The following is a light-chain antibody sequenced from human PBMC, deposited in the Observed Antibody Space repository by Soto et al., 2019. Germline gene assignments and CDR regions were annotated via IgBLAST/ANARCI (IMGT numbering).Light chain of an antibody. Sequence: DIQMTQSPSSLSASVGDTVTITSRESQNTDIYLNWYQQKAGTAPKVLISGASNLQRGVPSRFSGSGSGADFALTVNNLQPEDFATYVCQQTFNVPPWTFGQGTKVDIK. V-gene: IGKV1-39*01. J-gene: IGKJ1*01. CDR3: QQTFNVPPWT. CDR1: QNTDIY. CDR2: GAS.